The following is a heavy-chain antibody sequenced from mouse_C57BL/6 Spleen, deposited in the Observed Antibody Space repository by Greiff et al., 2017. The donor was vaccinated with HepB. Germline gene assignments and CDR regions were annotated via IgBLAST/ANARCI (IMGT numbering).Heavy chain of an antibody. J-gene: IGHJ3*01. Sequence: QVQLQQPGAELVKPGASVKLSCKASGYTFTSYWMQWVKQRPGQGLEWIGEIDPSDSYTNYNQKFKGKATLTVDTSSSTAYMQLSSLTSEDSAVYYCAPGGGFAYWGQGTLVTVSA. CDR3: APGGGFAY. V-gene: IGHV1-50*01. CDR1: GYTFTSYW. CDR2: IDPSDSYT.